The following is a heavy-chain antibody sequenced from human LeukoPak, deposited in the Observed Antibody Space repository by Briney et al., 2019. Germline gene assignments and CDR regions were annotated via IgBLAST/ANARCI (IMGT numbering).Heavy chain of an antibody. CDR2: IYSGGGST. CDR1: GFTVSSNF. CDR3: ARAPVTSCRGAYCYPFDY. J-gene: IGHJ4*02. Sequence: GGSLRLSCAASGFTVSSNFMSWVRQAPGKGLEWVSIIYSGGGSTFYADSVKGRFTISRDSSKSTMYLQMNSLRAEDTAVYYCARAPVTSCRGAYCYPFDYWGQGTLVTVSS. V-gene: IGHV3-53*01. D-gene: IGHD2-21*01.